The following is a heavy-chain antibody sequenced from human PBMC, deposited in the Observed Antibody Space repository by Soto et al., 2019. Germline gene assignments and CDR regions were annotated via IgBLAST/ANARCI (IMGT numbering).Heavy chain of an antibody. J-gene: IGHJ6*03. V-gene: IGHV1-2*04. CDR2: INPNSGGT. D-gene: IGHD1-7*01. Sequence: EASVKVSCKASGYTFTGYYMHWVRQAPGQGLEWMGWINPNSGGTNYAQKFQGWVTMTRDTSISTAYMELSRLRSDDTAVYYCARAGTTRVHYYCYMDVWGKGTTVTVSS. CDR1: GYTFTGYY. CDR3: ARAGTTRVHYYCYMDV.